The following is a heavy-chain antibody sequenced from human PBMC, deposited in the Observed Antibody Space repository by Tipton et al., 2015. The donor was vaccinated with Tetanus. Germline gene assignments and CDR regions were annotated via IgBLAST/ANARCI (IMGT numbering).Heavy chain of an antibody. CDR3: AKEIRPNDS. Sequence: GSLRLSCAVSGFIFSNYRMNWVRQAPGKGLEWVSAISISGDSTYYADSVKGRFTISRDNSKDTLYLQMHSLRVEDTAVYYCAKEIRPNDSWGQGTLVTVSS. V-gene: IGHV3-23*01. D-gene: IGHD3-16*01. CDR2: ISISGDST. CDR1: GFIFSNYR. J-gene: IGHJ4*02.